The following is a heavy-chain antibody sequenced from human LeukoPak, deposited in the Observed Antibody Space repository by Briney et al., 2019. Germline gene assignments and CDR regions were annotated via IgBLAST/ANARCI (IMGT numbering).Heavy chain of an antibody. CDR1: GFTFSSSY. Sequence: GGSLRLSCAASGFTFSSSYMSWVRQAPGKGLEGVANIKQDGKEKHYVDSVKGRFTISRDNAKRSLYLQMDSLRAEDTAVYYCARDPRGSEYSHFDSWGQGTQVTVSP. J-gene: IGHJ4*02. CDR2: IKQDGKEK. V-gene: IGHV3-7*01. D-gene: IGHD3-10*01. CDR3: ARDPRGSEYSHFDS.